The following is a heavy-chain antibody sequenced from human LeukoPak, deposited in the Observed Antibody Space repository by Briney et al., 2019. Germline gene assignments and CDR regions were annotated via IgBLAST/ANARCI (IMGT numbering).Heavy chain of an antibody. CDR3: ARDPWAYCGGDCYSRRAEYFQH. V-gene: IGHV1-18*01. D-gene: IGHD2-21*02. CDR1: GYTFTSYG. CDR2: ISAYNGNT. Sequence: ASVKVSCKASGYTFTSYGISWVRQAPGQGLEWMGWISAYNGNTNYAQKLQGRVTMTTDTSTSTAYMELRSLRSDDTAVSYCARDPWAYCGGDCYSRRAEYFQHWGQGTLVTVSS. J-gene: IGHJ1*01.